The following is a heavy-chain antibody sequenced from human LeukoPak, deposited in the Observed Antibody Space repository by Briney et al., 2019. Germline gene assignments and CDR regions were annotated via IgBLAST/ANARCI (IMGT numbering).Heavy chain of an antibody. CDR2: IYYTGIT. J-gene: IGHJ4*02. V-gene: IGHV4-59*08. Sequence: PSETLSLTCTVSGASINSHYWSWIRQPPGKGLEWIGYIYYTGITNFSPSLKSRVAISIDSSKNQVSLKLTSVTAADTAVYYCASLGGTYDYWGQGTPVTVSS. D-gene: IGHD1-26*01. CDR3: ASLGGTYDY. CDR1: GASINSHY.